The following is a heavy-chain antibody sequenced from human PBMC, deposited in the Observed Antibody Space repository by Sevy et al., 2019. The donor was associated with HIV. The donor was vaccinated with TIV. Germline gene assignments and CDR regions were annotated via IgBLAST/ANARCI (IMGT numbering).Heavy chain of an antibody. CDR2: INPNGGGT. D-gene: IGHD3-10*01. CDR1: GYYFTGYY. CDR3: ARSVYGSGTYLNDY. Sequence: ASVKVSCKASGYYFTGYYVHWVLQAPGQGLEWMGWINPNGGGTNIGQKFHGRVTMSRETSITTAYMELIRLRSNDTGVYYCARSVYGSGTYLNDYWGQGTLVTVSS. J-gene: IGHJ4*02. V-gene: IGHV1-2*02.